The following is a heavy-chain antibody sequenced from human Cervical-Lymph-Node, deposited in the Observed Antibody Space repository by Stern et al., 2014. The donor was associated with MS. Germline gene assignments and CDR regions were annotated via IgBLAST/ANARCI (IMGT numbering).Heavy chain of an antibody. CDR3: AKDISERHYYFDS. CDR2: ISWNSNNI. CDR1: GFTFDGCA. D-gene: IGHD3-16*02. J-gene: IGHJ4*02. Sequence: VQLVQSGGGSVQSGRSLRLSWAAFGFTFDGCAMHWGWQTPGKGLGWAPGISWNSNNIGYADSVRGRFTISRDNAKNSLYLQMNGLRPEDTALYYCAKDISERHYYFDSWGEGTLVTVSS. V-gene: IGHV3-9*01.